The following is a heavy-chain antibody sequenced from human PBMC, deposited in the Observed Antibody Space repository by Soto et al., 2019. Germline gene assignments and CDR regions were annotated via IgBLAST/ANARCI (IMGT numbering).Heavy chain of an antibody. V-gene: IGHV3-23*01. Sequence: EVQLLDSGGGLVQPGGSLRLSCAASGFTFSSYAMSWVRQAPGKGLEWVSTVSGNGGSTYYADSVKGRFSISRDNSKNTLYLQMNSLRAEDTALYYCAKGRSSSFASSFDYWGQGTLVTVSS. CDR2: VSGNGGST. J-gene: IGHJ4*02. D-gene: IGHD6-6*01. CDR3: AKGRSSSFASSFDY. CDR1: GFTFSSYA.